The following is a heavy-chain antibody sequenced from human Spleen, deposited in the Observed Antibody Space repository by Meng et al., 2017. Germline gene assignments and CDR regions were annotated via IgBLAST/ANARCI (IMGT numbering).Heavy chain of an antibody. CDR2: IDPKSGDT. V-gene: IGHV1-2*06. J-gene: IGHJ4*02. D-gene: IGHD6-13*01. Sequence: ASVKVSCKPSGYNFPDYWLHWVRRAPGQGLEWMGRIDPKSGDTHYAQRFQGRVTMTGDTSISTAYMELSGLRSDDTAMYYYVRDEDISSAGKLFGDYWGQGTLVTVSS. CDR1: GYNFPDYW. CDR3: VRDEDISSAGKLFGDY.